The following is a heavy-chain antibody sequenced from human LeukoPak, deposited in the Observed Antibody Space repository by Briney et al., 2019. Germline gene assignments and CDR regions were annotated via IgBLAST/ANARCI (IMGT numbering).Heavy chain of an antibody. CDR3: AKSGSITMVRGIRGEIDP. J-gene: IGHJ5*02. Sequence: GGSLRLSCAASGFTFSNYWMTWVRQAPGKGLEWVANIKHDGSEDYYLDSVKGRFTISRDNSKNTLYLQMNSLRADDTAVYYCAKSGSITMVRGIRGEIDPWGQGTLVTVSS. CDR1: GFTFSNYW. CDR2: IKHDGSED. V-gene: IGHV3-7*01. D-gene: IGHD3-10*01.